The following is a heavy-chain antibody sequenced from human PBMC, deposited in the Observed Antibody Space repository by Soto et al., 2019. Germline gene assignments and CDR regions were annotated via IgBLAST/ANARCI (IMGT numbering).Heavy chain of an antibody. Sequence: QVQLVQSGAEVKKPGASVKVSCKASGYTFTSYDINWVRQATGQGLEWMGWMNPNSGNTGYAQKFRGRATMSTNTSISTPYMELSSLRSEDTAVYYCARAVGANRFDSWGQGTLVTVSS. D-gene: IGHD1-26*01. J-gene: IGHJ4*02. CDR1: GYTFTSYD. CDR3: ARAVGANRFDS. V-gene: IGHV1-8*01. CDR2: MNPNSGNT.